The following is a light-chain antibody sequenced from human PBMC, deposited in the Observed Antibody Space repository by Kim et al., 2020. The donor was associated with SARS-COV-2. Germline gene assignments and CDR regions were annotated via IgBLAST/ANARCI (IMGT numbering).Light chain of an antibody. CDR2: GVS. Sequence: QSVTISCTGTSRDVGGYNYVSWYQQHPGKAPKLMIYGVSQRPSGVPDRFSGSKSGNTASLTISGLQAEDEGDYYCCSYAGSYTLVFGGGTQLTVL. V-gene: IGLV2-11*03. CDR1: SRDVGGYNY. J-gene: IGLJ3*02. CDR3: CSYAGSYTLV.